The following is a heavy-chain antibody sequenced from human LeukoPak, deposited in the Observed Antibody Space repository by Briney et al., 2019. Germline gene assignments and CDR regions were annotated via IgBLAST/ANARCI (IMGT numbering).Heavy chain of an antibody. CDR2: INHSGST. CDR3: ASGAISSGAYGNWFDP. V-gene: IGHV4-34*01. J-gene: IGHJ5*02. CDR1: GGSFSGYY. D-gene: IGHD3-22*01. Sequence: SETLSLTCAVYGGSFSGYYWSWIRQPPGKGLEWIGEINHSGSTNYNPSLKSRVTISVDTSKNQFSLKLSSVTAAGTAVYYCASGAISSGAYGNWFDPWGQGTLVTVSS.